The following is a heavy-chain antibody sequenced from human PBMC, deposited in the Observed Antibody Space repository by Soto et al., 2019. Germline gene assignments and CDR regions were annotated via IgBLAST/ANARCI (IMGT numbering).Heavy chain of an antibody. J-gene: IGHJ6*02. D-gene: IGHD3-3*01. CDR3: ARDLRNYDFWSGYSPTDV. CDR2: INPSGGST. Sequence: ASVKVSCKASGYTFTSYYMHWVRQAPGQGLEWMGIINPSGGSTSYAQKFQGRVTMTRDTSTSTVYMELSSLRSEDTAVYYCARDLRNYDFWSGYSPTDVRAQGTTVTVSS. V-gene: IGHV1-46*01. CDR1: GYTFTSYY.